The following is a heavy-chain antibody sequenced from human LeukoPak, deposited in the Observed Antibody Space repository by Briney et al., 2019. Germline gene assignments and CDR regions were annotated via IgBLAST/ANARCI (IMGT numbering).Heavy chain of an antibody. D-gene: IGHD6-19*01. CDR2: ISGDGGST. J-gene: IGHJ6*02. CDR1: GFTFDDYA. CDR3: AKGAWEWLAPGGRMDV. Sequence: GGSLRLSCAASGFTFDDYAMHWVRQAPGKGLEWVSLISGDGGSTYYADSVKGRFTISRDNSKNSLYLQMNSLRTEDTALYHCAKGAWEWLAPGGRMDVWGQGTTVTVSS. V-gene: IGHV3-43*02.